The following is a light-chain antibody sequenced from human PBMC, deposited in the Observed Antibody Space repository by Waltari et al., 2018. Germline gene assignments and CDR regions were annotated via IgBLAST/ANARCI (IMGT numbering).Light chain of an antibody. Sequence: QSALTQPASFSGSPGPSLTIPCTATSSDVGCYNYYPWYQQHPGNATKLLIYDVNTRPSGVSNLFSCSKSGNTSSLSISGLQAEDEADYYCSSYTSSSTLVFGGGTKLTVL. CDR2: DVN. CDR1: SSDVGCYNY. CDR3: SSYTSSSTLV. J-gene: IGLJ2*01. V-gene: IGLV2-14*01.